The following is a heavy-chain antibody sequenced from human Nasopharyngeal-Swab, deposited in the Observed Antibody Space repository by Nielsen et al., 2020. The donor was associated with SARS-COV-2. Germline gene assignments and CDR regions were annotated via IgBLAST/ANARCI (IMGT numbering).Heavy chain of an antibody. CDR1: GFTFSDYY. CDR3: ARFGSGTPGYMDV. CDR2: IYSGGST. J-gene: IGHJ6*03. Sequence: ETLSLTCAASGFTFSDYYMSWVRQAPGKGLEWVSVIYSGGSTYYADSVKGRFTISRDNSKNTLYLQMNSLRAEDTAVYYCARFGSGTPGYMDVWGKGTTVTVSS. V-gene: IGHV3-53*01. D-gene: IGHD3-10*01.